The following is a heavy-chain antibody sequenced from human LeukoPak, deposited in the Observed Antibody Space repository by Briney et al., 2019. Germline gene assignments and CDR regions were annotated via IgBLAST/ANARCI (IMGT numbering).Heavy chain of an antibody. CDR1: EFTFSSYW. D-gene: IGHD5-12*01. J-gene: IGHJ4*02. CDR3: AKETRGSYSDY. Sequence: GGSLRLSCAASEFTFSSYWMHWVRQAPGKGLVWVSRIKGDGSSTTYADSVKGRFTISRDNAKNTLYLQMNSLRAEDTAVYYCAKETRGSYSDYWGQGTLVTVSS. CDR2: IKGDGSST. V-gene: IGHV3-74*01.